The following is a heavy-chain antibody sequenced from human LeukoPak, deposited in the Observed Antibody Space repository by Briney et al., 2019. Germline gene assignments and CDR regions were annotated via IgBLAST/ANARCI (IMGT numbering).Heavy chain of an antibody. CDR3: ARDEAAAGTEDFDY. Sequence: AGGSLRLSCAASGFTFSSYAMRWVRQAPGKGLEWVAVILYDGSNKYYPDSVKGRFTISRDNSKNTPYLQMNSLRAEDTAVYSCARDEAAAGTEDFDYWGQGTLVTSSS. D-gene: IGHD6-13*01. V-gene: IGHV3-30-3*01. CDR1: GFTFSSYA. CDR2: ILYDGSNK. J-gene: IGHJ4*02.